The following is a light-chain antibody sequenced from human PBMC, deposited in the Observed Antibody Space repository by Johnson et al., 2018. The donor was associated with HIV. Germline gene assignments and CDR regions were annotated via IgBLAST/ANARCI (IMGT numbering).Light chain of an antibody. V-gene: IGLV1-51*01. J-gene: IGLJ1*01. CDR1: SSNIRNNY. CDR2: DNN. CDR3: GTWDSSLSAYYV. Sequence: SVLTQPPSVSAAPGQKVTISCSGSSSNIRNNYVSWYQQLPGTAPKLLIYDNNKRPSGIPDRFSGSKSGTSATLGITGLQTGDEADYYCGTWDSSLSAYYVFGTGTKVTVL.